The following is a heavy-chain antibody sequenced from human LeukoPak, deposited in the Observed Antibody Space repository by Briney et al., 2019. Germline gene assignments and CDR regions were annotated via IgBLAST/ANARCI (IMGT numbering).Heavy chain of an antibody. CDR3: ARDLHGESCTTPNCS. J-gene: IGHJ4*02. V-gene: IGHV3-21*01. D-gene: IGHD3-10*01. CDR2: ISSSSNYI. Sequence: GGSLRLSCAASGFTFSFYSMNWVRQAPGKGLEWISSISSSSNYIYYADSVKGRFTISRDNAKNSLYLQMNSLRADDTAMYYCARDLHGESCTTPNCSWGQGTLVTVSS. CDR1: GFTFSFYS.